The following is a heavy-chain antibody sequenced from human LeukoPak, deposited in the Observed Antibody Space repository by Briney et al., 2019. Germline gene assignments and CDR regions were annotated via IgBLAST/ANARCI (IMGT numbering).Heavy chain of an antibody. CDR1: GFMFSASA. Sequence: PGGSLRLSCAASGFMFSASARTWVRQAPGKGLDWVSDISGSGGVTYYADSVKGRFTISRDNTKSALYLQMNSLKAEDTALYFCAKLRTTVLSPADFWGQGALVTVSS. D-gene: IGHD4-23*01. V-gene: IGHV3-23*01. CDR3: AKLRTTVLSPADF. J-gene: IGHJ4*02. CDR2: ISGSGGVT.